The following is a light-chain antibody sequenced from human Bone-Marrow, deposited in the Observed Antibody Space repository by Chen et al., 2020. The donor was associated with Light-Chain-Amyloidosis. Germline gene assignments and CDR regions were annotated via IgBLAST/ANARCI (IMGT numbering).Light chain of an antibody. CDR3: RQYGSSLSIT. Sequence: EIVLTQSPGTLSLSPGERATLSCRASQSVSSSYLAWYQQKPGQAPRLLIYGASSRATGIPDRFSGSGSGTDFTLTISRLEPEDFAVYYCRQYGSSLSITFGQGTQLEIK. J-gene: IGKJ5*01. CDR1: QSVSSSY. CDR2: GAS. V-gene: IGKV3-20*01.